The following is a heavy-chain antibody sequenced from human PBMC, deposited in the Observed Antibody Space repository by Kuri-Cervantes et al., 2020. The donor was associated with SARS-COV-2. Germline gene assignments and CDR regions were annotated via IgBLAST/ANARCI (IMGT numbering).Heavy chain of an antibody. CDR3: ARTGLGWLFYRCQSGYMDV. D-gene: IGHD3-3*01. V-gene: IGHV1-18*01. CDR2: ISAYNGNT. J-gene: IGHJ6*03. Sequence: ASVMISCKASGYSISSYCISWVRQAPGEGLEWMVWISAYNGNTNYAQQIQGRFTMTTDKSTSTSYMVMRSLRSDDTAVYYCARTGLGWLFYRCQSGYMDVWGKGTTVTVSS. CDR1: GYSISSYC.